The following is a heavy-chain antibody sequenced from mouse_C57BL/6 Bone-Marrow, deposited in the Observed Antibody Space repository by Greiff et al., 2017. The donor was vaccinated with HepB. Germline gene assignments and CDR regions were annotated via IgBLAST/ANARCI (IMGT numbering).Heavy chain of an antibody. D-gene: IGHD1-1*01. CDR1: GFTFSSYA. J-gene: IGHJ1*03. Sequence: EVQRVESGEGLVKPGGSLKLSCAASGFTFSSYAMSWVRQTPEKRLEWVAYISSGGDYIYYADTVKGRFTISRDNARNTLYLQMSSLKSEDTAMYYCTTLTTVYWYFDVWGTGTTVTVSS. CDR2: ISSGGDYI. V-gene: IGHV5-9-1*02. CDR3: TTLTTVYWYFDV.